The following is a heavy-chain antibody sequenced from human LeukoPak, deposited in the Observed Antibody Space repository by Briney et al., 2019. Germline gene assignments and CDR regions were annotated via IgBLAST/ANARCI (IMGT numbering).Heavy chain of an antibody. V-gene: IGHV3-23*01. D-gene: IGHD2-15*01. CDR2: ISTRGGTT. J-gene: IGHJ4*01. CDR3: AKDRWVEATISHYFDY. Sequence: GGSLRLSCAASGFTFSSYAMNWVRQAPGKGLEWVSAISTRGGTTYYADSVKGRFTISRDDSKNTLYLQMNSLRVEDTAVYYCAKDRWVEATISHYFDYWGHGTLVTVFS. CDR1: GFTFSSYA.